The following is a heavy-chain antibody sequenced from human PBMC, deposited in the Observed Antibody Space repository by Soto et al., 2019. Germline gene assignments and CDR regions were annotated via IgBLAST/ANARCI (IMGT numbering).Heavy chain of an antibody. CDR2: IYWDDDK. Sequence: QITLKESGPTLVKPTQTLTLTCTFSGFSLTTRPVGVGWIRQPPGQALEWVALIYWDDDKRYNPSLKTRVTITKDTSKNQVVLTMTNMDPVDTATYYCAHSQLYNGAWNEGTFDYWGQGALVTVSS. CDR3: AHSQLYNGAWNEGTFDY. CDR1: GFSLTTRPVG. V-gene: IGHV2-5*02. J-gene: IGHJ4*02. D-gene: IGHD1-1*01.